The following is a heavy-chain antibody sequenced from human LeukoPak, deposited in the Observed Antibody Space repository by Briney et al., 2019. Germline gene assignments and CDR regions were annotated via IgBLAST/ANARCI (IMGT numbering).Heavy chain of an antibody. J-gene: IGHJ4*02. CDR1: GFTFSSYW. D-gene: IGHD6-13*01. CDR3: AKGLGAAGGKFDC. Sequence: GGSLRLSCAASGFTFSSYWMSWVRQAPGKGLEWVSAIRGSDSSTYYADSVKGRFTISRDNSKNTLYLQMNSLRVQDTAVYYCAKGLGAAGGKFDCWGQGTLVTVSS. CDR2: IRGSDSST. V-gene: IGHV3-23*01.